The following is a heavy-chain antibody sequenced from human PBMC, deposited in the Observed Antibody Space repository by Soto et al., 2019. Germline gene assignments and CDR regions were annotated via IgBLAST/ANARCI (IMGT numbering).Heavy chain of an antibody. CDR3: ARHSPTVKT. Sequence: GGSLRLSCAASGFIVSNNYMSWVRQAPGKGLEWVSVIYSGGTIYYADSVKGRFTISRDNSKNSLYLQMNSLRAEDTAVYYCARHSPTVKTWGQGTLVTVSS. D-gene: IGHD4-17*01. J-gene: IGHJ4*02. CDR2: IYSGGTI. V-gene: IGHV3-66*04. CDR1: GFIVSNNY.